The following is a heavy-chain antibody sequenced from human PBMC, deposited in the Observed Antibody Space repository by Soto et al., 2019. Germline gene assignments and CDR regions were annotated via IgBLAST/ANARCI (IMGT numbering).Heavy chain of an antibody. Sequence: LSLTCTVSGGSISSGGYYWSWIRQHPGKGLEWIGYIYYSGSTYYNPSLKSRVTISVDTSKNQFSLKLSSVTAADTAVYYCARVSGNSPTPFDYWGQGTLVTVSS. D-gene: IGHD1-7*01. J-gene: IGHJ4*02. V-gene: IGHV4-31*03. CDR2: IYYSGST. CDR1: GGSISSGGYY. CDR3: ARVSGNSPTPFDY.